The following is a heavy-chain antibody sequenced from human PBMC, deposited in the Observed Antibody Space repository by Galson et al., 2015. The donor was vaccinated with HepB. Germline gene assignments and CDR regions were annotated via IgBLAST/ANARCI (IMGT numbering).Heavy chain of an antibody. Sequence: SLRLSCAASGFTFSSYAMSWVRKAPGKGLEWVSAISGSGGSTYYADSVKGRFTISRDNSKNTLYLQMNSLRAEDTAVYYCAKVGIAAAGGRNWFDPWGQGTLVTVSS. D-gene: IGHD6-13*01. J-gene: IGHJ5*02. V-gene: IGHV3-23*01. CDR3: AKVGIAAAGGRNWFDP. CDR1: GFTFSSYA. CDR2: ISGSGGST.